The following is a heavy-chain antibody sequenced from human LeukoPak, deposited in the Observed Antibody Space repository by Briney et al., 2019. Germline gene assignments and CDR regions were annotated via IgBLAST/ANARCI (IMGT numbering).Heavy chain of an antibody. D-gene: IGHD3-10*01. CDR2: IYSGGTT. Sequence: PGGSLRLSCAASGFTVSSNYMTWVRQAPGKGLEWVSVIYSGGTTYSADSVKGRFTISRDNSKNTLSLQMNSLTAEDTAVYYCAASSGSYHYWGQGTLVIVSS. J-gene: IGHJ4*02. CDR1: GFTVSSNY. CDR3: AASSGSYHY. V-gene: IGHV3-66*02.